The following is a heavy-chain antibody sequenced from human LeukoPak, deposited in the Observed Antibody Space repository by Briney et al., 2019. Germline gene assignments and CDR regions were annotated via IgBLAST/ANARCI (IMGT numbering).Heavy chain of an antibody. CDR3: ARGGGNDAFDI. CDR2: IYHSGST. CDR1: GGSISSGGYY. V-gene: IGHV4-30-2*01. J-gene: IGHJ3*02. D-gene: IGHD3-16*01. Sequence: SQTLSLTCVVSGGSISSGGYYWSWIRQPPGKGLEWIGYIYHSGSTYYNPSLKSRVTISVDRSKNQFSLKLSSVTAADTAVYYCARGGGNDAFDIWGQGTMVTVSS.